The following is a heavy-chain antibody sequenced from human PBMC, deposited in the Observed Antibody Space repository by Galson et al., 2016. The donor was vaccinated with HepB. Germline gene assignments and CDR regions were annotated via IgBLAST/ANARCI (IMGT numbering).Heavy chain of an antibody. CDR3: AKLYASGRDDF. CDR1: GFTFSNYG. D-gene: IGHD6-19*01. J-gene: IGHJ4*02. Sequence: SLRLSCAASGFTFSNYGMHWVRQAPGKGLEWVAVISDDGSDKHYADSVKGRFTNSRDNSKNTLYLQMNSLRRDDTAVYYCAKLYASGRDDFWGQGTLVTVST. V-gene: IGHV3-30*18. CDR2: ISDDGSDK.